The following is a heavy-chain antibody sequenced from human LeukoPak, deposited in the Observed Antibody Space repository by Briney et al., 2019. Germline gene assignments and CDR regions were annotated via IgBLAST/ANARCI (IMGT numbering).Heavy chain of an antibody. D-gene: IGHD6-13*01. Sequence: GASVKVSCKASGYTFTSYSMHWVRQAPGQGLEWMGWISAYNGNTNYAQKLQGRVTMTTDTSTSTAYMELRSLRSDDTAVYYCARSILSSSWYKLYYYYYGMDVWGQGTTVTVSS. CDR2: ISAYNGNT. CDR1: GYTFTSYS. CDR3: ARSILSSSWYKLYYYYYGMDV. J-gene: IGHJ6*02. V-gene: IGHV1-18*04.